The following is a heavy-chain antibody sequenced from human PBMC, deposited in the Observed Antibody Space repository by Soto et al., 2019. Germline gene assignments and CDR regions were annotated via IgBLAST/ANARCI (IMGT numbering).Heavy chain of an antibody. V-gene: IGHV3-9*01. CDR1: GFTFDDYA. D-gene: IGHD2-2*01. J-gene: IGHJ4*02. CDR2: ISWNSGSI. Sequence: GGSLRLSCAASGFTFDDYAMHRVLQAPGKGLEWVSGISWNSGSIGYADSVKGRFTISRDNAKNSLYLQMNSLRAEDTALYYCAKHPEYCSSTSCYGNYWGQGTLVTVSS. CDR3: AKHPEYCSSTSCYGNY.